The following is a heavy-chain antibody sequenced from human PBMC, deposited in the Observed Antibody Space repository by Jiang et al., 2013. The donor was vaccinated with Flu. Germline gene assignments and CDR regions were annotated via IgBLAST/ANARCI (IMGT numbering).Heavy chain of an antibody. D-gene: IGHD3-10*01. V-gene: IGHV7-4-1*02. Sequence: QSGSELKRPGASVKVSCKASGYTFTSYAMNWVRQAPGQGLEWMGWINTNTGNPTFAQGFTGRFVFSLDTSVSTAYLQISSLKAEDTAVYYCGRDKTTLVRATNFHYGMDVWGQGTTVTVSS. CDR2: INTNTGNP. CDR3: GRDKTTLVRATNFHYGMDV. J-gene: IGHJ6*02. CDR1: GYTFTSYA.